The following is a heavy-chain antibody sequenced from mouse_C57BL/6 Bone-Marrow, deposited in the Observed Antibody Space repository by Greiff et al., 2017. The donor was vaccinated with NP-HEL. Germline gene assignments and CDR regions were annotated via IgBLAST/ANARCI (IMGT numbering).Heavy chain of an antibody. CDR1: GYTFTGNW. V-gene: IGHV1-9*01. CDR3: ARDYYGSSYFDY. J-gene: IGHJ2*01. CDR2: ILPGSGNT. Sequence: VQRVESGAELMKPGASVKLSCKATGYTFTGNWIEWVKQRPGHGLEWIGEILPGSGNTYYNERFKGKATFTADTSSNTAYMQLSSLTTEDSAIYYGARDYYGSSYFDYWGQGTTLTVSS. D-gene: IGHD1-1*01.